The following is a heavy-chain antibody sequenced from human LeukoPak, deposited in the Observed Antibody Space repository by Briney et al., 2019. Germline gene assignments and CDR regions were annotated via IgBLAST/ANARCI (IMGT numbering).Heavy chain of an antibody. CDR1: GGSISSGSYY. J-gene: IGHJ4*02. V-gene: IGHV4-61*01. Sequence: SETLSLTCTVSGGSISSGSYYWSWIRQPPGKGLEWIGYIYYSGSTNYNPSLESRIAISIDTSRNQFSLRLSSVTAADTAVYYCARWPPLRWEVPLKSWGQGKLVTVSS. CDR3: ARWPPLRWEVPLKS. D-gene: IGHD1-26*01. CDR2: IYYSGST.